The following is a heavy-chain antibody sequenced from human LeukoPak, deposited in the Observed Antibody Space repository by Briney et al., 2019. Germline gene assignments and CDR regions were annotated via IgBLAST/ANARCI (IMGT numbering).Heavy chain of an antibody. J-gene: IGHJ4*02. V-gene: IGHV3-11*01. CDR3: ARGQWLDY. D-gene: IGHD6-19*01. CDR2: ISGLGSET. Sequence: GGSLRLSCAASGFTFGDYYMTWIRQAPGKGPEYISYISGLGSETFYADSVKGRFTISRDNGRNALYLHMSTLRGEDMAVYYCARGQWLDYWGQGTLVAVSS. CDR1: GFTFGDYY.